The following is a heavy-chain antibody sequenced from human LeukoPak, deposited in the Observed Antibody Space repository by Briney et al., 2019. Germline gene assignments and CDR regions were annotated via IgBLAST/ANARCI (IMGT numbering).Heavy chain of an antibody. V-gene: IGHV1-3*01. D-gene: IGHD3-22*01. CDR1: GYTFNNYG. CDR2: INAGNGNT. CDR3: ARDSSGYLFDY. J-gene: IGHJ4*02. Sequence: ASVKVSCKASGYTFNNYGVTWVRRAPGQRLEWMGWINAGNGNTKYSQKFQGRVTITRDTSASTAYMELSSLRSEDTAVYYCARDSSGYLFDYWGQGTLVTVSS.